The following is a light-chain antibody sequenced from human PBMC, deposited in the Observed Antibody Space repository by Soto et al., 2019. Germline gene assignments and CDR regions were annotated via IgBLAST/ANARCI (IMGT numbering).Light chain of an antibody. CDR2: KAS. CDR1: QTVRNW. V-gene: IGKV1-5*03. CDR3: QQYDASLLT. J-gene: IGKJ2*01. Sequence: DIQMTQSPTTLSASVGDRAIITCRASQTVRNWLAWFQQKPGEAPKLLIYKASRLESGVSSRFSGSGYGTDFTLTITNLVPGDSATYFCQQYDASLLTFGQGTKLEIK.